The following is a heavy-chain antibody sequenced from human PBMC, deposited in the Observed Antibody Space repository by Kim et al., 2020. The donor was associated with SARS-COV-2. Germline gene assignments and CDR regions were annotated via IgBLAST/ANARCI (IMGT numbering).Heavy chain of an antibody. J-gene: IGHJ4*02. D-gene: IGHD3-10*01. CDR3: AKTPSKYGVRGYFDY. Sequence: DSGKGPFTNSRDKSKNTLYLQMNSLRAEDTAVYYCAKTPSKYGVRGYFDYWGQGTLVTVSS. V-gene: IGHV3-30*02.